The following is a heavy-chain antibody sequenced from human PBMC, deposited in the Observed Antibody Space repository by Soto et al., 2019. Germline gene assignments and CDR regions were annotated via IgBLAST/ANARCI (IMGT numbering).Heavy chain of an antibody. V-gene: IGHV4-4*02. CDR1: GGSISSTNW. CDR2: IYHSGST. J-gene: IGHJ4*02. D-gene: IGHD1-1*01. Sequence: QVQLQESGPGLVKPSGTLSLTCAVSGGSISSTNWWSWVRQSPGKGLEWIGEIYHSGSTNYNPSLKSRVTMSLDKSKNQVSLKLTSVTAADTAVYYCATEERRALAYWGQGSLFTVSS. CDR3: ATEERRALAY.